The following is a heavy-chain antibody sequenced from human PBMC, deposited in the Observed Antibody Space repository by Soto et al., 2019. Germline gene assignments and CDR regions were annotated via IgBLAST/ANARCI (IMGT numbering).Heavy chain of an antibody. D-gene: IGHD1-7*01. CDR2: INPSGGST. J-gene: IGHJ4*02. V-gene: IGHV1-46*01. CDR3: ARENWSYALDF. CDR1: GFSFTNFY. Sequence: QVQLVQSGAEVKKPGASVKISCKASGFSFTNFYIHWVRQAPGQGPEWLGLINPSGGSTSYAQKFQGRVTFTRDTSTSTVFMDLSSLTSADTAVYFCARENWSYALDFWGQGTLVTVSS.